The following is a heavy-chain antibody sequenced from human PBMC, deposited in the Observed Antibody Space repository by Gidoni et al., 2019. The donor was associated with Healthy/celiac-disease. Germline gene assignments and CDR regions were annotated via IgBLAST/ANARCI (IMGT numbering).Heavy chain of an antibody. CDR1: GFTFSSYG. CDR2: IWYDGSNK. V-gene: IGHV3-33*01. Sequence: QVQLVESGGGVVQPGRSLRLSCAASGFTFSSYGMHWVRQAPGKGLEWVAVIWYDGSNKYYADSVKGRFTIARDNSKNTLYLQMNSLRAEDTAVYYCARPISTYSSGWYADYYGMDVWGQGTTVTVSS. D-gene: IGHD6-19*01. J-gene: IGHJ6*02. CDR3: ARPISTYSSGWYADYYGMDV.